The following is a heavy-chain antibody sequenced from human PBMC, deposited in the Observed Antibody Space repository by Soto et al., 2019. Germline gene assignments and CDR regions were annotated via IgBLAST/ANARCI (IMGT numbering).Heavy chain of an antibody. CDR3: ARARCSSASCYKSTWFEP. CDR1: GYTFTNFG. V-gene: IGHV1-18*01. Sequence: QVQMVQSGAEAKKPGTSVKVSCKASGYTFTNFGVTWVRQAPGQGLEWMGWISASNGNTNYAWRFQGRVTMTTDPSTATAYMELRSLRSDDTAIYYCARARCSSASCYKSTWFEPWGQGILVTVSS. J-gene: IGHJ5*02. CDR2: ISASNGNT. D-gene: IGHD2-2*02.